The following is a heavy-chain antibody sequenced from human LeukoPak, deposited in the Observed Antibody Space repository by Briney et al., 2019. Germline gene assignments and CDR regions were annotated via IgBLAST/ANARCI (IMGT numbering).Heavy chain of an antibody. CDR2: SDGGGSST. J-gene: IGHJ4*01. CDR1: GFTFNNYG. Sequence: GGSLRLSCAASGFTFNNYGMHWVRQAPGKGPVWVSRSDGGGSSTSYADSVKGRFSISRDNAKSTLYLQMNSLRAEDTAVYYCARGPGSSGGAYVGDYWGHGTLVTVSS. CDR3: ARGPGSSGGAYVGDY. D-gene: IGHD3-22*01. V-gene: IGHV3-74*01.